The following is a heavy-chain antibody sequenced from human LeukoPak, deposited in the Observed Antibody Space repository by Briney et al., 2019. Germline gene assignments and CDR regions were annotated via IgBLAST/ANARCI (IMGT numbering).Heavy chain of an antibody. V-gene: IGHV3-21*01. CDR1: RFTFSSYS. CDR3: VGTVTTVVDN. CDR2: ISSSSSYI. D-gene: IGHD4-11*01. J-gene: IGHJ6*04. Sequence: GSLRLSCVVSRFTFSSYSMNWVRQAPGKGLEWVSSISSSSSYIYYADSVKGRFTISRDNAKNSLYLQMNSLRAEDTAVYYCVGTVTTVVDNWGKGTTVTVSS.